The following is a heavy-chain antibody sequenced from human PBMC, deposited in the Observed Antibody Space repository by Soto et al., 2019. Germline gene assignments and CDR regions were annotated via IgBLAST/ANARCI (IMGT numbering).Heavy chain of an antibody. V-gene: IGHV4-31*03. CDR1: GGSISSGGYY. Sequence: ASETLSLTCTVSGGSISSGGYYWSWIRQHPGKGLEWIGYIYYSGGTYYNPSLKSRVTISVDTSKNQFSLKLSSVTAADTAVYYCARSEMATTGPYFDYWGQGTLVTVSS. CDR3: ARSEMATTGPYFDY. J-gene: IGHJ4*02. CDR2: IYYSGGT. D-gene: IGHD5-12*01.